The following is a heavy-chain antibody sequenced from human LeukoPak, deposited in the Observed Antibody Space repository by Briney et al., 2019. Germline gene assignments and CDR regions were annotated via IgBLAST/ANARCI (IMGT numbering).Heavy chain of an antibody. V-gene: IGHV3-23*01. D-gene: IGHD5-12*01. CDR2: ISGSGSNT. CDR3: AKLVAH. Sequence: GGSLRLSCTASGFTFSSSVMSWVRQAPGKGLEWVSAISGSGSNTYYADSVKGRFTISRDNSQSTLHLQIDSLRAEDTAVYYCAKLVAHWGQGALVTVSS. CDR1: GFTFSSSV. J-gene: IGHJ4*02.